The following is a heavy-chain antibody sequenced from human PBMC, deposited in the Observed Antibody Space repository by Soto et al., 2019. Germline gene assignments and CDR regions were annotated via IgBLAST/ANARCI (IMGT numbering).Heavy chain of an antibody. CDR2: ISYDGSNK. J-gene: IGHJ4*02. CDR3: ARDPSWDCSGGSCYSQPFDY. D-gene: IGHD2-15*01. V-gene: IGHV3-30-3*01. Sequence: GGSLRLSCAASGFTFSSYAMHWVRQAPGKGLEWVAVISYDGSNKYYADSVKGRFTISRDNSKNTLYLQMNSLRAEDTAVYYCARDPSWDCSGGSCYSQPFDYWGQGTLVTVSS. CDR1: GFTFSSYA.